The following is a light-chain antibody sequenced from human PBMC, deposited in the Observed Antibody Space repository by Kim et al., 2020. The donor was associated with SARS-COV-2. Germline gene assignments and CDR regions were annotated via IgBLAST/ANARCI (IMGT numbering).Light chain of an antibody. Sequence: SYELTQPPSVSVAPGKTARITCGGNNIGSKSVHWYQQKPGQAPVLVIYYDSDRPSGIPERFSGSNSGNTATLTIRRVEAGDEADYYCQGWVSCSDHVVFG. V-gene: IGLV3-21*04. J-gene: IGLJ2*01. CDR1: NIGSKS. CDR3: QGWVSCSDHVV. CDR2: YDS.